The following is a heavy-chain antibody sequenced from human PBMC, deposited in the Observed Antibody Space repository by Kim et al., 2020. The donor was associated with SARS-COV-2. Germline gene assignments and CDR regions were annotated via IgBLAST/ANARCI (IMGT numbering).Heavy chain of an antibody. CDR3: ARDRGSSDY. CDR1: GFTFSSYA. D-gene: IGHD2-2*01. Sequence: GGSLRLSCAASGFTFSSYAMHWVRQAPGKGLEWVAVISYDGSNKYYADSVKGRFTISRDNSKNTLYLQMNSLRAEDTAVYYCARDRGSSDYWGQGTLGTV. J-gene: IGHJ4*02. V-gene: IGHV3-30-3*01. CDR2: ISYDGSNK.